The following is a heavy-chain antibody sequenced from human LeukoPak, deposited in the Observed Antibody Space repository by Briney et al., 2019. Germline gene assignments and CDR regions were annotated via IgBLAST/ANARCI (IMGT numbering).Heavy chain of an antibody. CDR1: GGSISSGSYY. Sequence: NPSETLSLTCTVSGGSISSGSYYWSWIRQPAGKGLEWIGRIYTSGSTHYNPSLKSRVTISVDTSKNQFSLKLSSVTAADTAVYYCARGSGSPADFDYWGQGTLVTVSS. CDR3: ARGSGSPADFDY. J-gene: IGHJ4*02. V-gene: IGHV4-61*02. CDR2: IYTSGST. D-gene: IGHD1-26*01.